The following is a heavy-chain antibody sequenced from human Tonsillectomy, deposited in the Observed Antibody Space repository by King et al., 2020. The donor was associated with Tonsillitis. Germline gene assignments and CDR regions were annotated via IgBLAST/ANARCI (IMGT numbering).Heavy chain of an antibody. CDR1: GFTFTSSA. CDR3: ASAPSNWNDVSDAFDI. J-gene: IGHJ3*02. CDR2: IVVGSGNT. Sequence: QLVQSGPEVKKPGTSVKVSCKASGFTFTSSAVQWVRQARGQRLEWIGWIVVGSGNTNYAQKFQERVTITRDMSTSTAYMELSSLRSEDTAVYYCASAPSNWNDVSDAFDIWGQGTMVTVSS. V-gene: IGHV1-58*01. D-gene: IGHD1-1*01.